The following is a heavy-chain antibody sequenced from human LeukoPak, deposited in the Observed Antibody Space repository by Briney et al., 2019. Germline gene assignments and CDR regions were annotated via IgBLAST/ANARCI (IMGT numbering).Heavy chain of an antibody. CDR2: IYYSGST. V-gene: IGHV4-30-4*01. CDR3: ARDRGYGDYVGQTWGMDV. Sequence: SETLSLTCTVSGVSISSGDYYWSWIRQPPGKGLEWIGYIYYSGSTYYNPSLKSRVTISVDTSKNQFSLKLSSVTAADTAVYYCARDRGYGDYVGQTWGMDVWGQGTTVTVSS. D-gene: IGHD4-17*01. CDR1: GVSISSGDYY. J-gene: IGHJ6*02.